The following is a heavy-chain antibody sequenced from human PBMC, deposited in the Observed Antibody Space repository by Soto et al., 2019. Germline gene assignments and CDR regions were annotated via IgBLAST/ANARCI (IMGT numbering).Heavy chain of an antibody. CDR3: VKQMTTWTDSFFDF. Sequence: GSLRLSCAASGFTFSSYEMNWVRQAPGKGLEWVSYISSSGSTIYYADSVKGRFTISRDNARNTLYLQMSSLRAEDTAVYFCVKQMTTWTDSFFDFWGQGIQVTVSS. V-gene: IGHV3-48*03. CDR2: ISSSGSTI. CDR1: GFTFSSYE. J-gene: IGHJ4*02. D-gene: IGHD4-17*01.